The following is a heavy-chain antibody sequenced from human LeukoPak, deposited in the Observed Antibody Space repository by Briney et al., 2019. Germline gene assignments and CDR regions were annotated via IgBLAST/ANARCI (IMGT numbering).Heavy chain of an antibody. J-gene: IGHJ5*02. D-gene: IGHD6-6*01. Sequence: PGGPLRLSCAAFGFTFSSYWMHWVRQAPGKGLVWVARINSDESSTSYADSVKGRFTISRDSAKNTLYLQMNSLRAEDTAVYYCARGWGYSSSSGSPSMFDPWGQGTLVTVSS. CDR3: ARGWGYSSSSGSPSMFDP. CDR1: GFTFSSYW. V-gene: IGHV3-74*01. CDR2: INSDESST.